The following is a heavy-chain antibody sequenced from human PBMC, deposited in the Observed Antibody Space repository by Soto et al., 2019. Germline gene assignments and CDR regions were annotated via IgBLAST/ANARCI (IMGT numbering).Heavy chain of an antibody. CDR3: AKDSSQLVVPAANQYNWFDP. V-gene: IGHV3-23*01. Sequence: GGSLRLSCAASGFTFSSYAMSWVRQAPGKGLEWVSAISGSGGSTYYADSVKGRFTISRDNSKNTLYLQMNSLRAEDTAVYYCAKDSSQLVVPAANQYNWFDPWGQGTLVTVSS. CDR1: GFTFSSYA. D-gene: IGHD2-2*01. J-gene: IGHJ5*02. CDR2: ISGSGGST.